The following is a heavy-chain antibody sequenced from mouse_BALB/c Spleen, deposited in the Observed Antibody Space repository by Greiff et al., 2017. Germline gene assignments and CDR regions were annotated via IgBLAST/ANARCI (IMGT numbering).Heavy chain of an antibody. D-gene: IGHD2-3*01. J-gene: IGHJ4*01. V-gene: IGHV1S81*02. CDR2: INPSNGRT. CDR1: GYTFTSYW. Sequence: QVQLQQPGAELVKPGASVKLSCKASGYTFTSYWMHWVKQRPGQGLEWIGEINPSNGRTNYNEKFKSKATLTVDKSSSTAYMQLSSLTSEDSAVYYCARSLIYDGPDYWGQGTSVTVSS. CDR3: ARSLIYDGPDY.